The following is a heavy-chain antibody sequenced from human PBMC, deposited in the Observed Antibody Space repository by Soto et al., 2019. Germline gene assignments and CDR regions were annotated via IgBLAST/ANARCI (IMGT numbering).Heavy chain of an antibody. Sequence: ASVKVSCKASGYTFIGYYIHWVRQAPGQGLEWMGWINPNSGGTNYAQRFQGWVTMTRDRSISTAYMELSSLRSEDTAVYYCARYECGDIVVVPAGKGGWFDPWGQGTLVTVSS. CDR1: GYTFIGYY. D-gene: IGHD2-2*01. CDR3: ARYECGDIVVVPAGKGGWFDP. V-gene: IGHV1-2*04. CDR2: INPNSGGT. J-gene: IGHJ5*02.